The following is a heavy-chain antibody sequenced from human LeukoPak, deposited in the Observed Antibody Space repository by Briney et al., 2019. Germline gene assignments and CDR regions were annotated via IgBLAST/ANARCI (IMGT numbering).Heavy chain of an antibody. CDR1: GFTFSSYG. J-gene: IGHJ4*02. V-gene: IGHV3-33*01. D-gene: IGHD4-11*01. CDR2: IWYDGSNK. CDR3: ARKPLSYSDYEVDY. Sequence: PGGSLRLSCAASGFTFSSYGMHWVRQAPGKGLEWVAVIWYDGSNKYYADSVKGRFTISRDSSKNTLFLQMNSLRAEDTALYYCARKPLSYSDYEVDYWGQGTLVTVSS.